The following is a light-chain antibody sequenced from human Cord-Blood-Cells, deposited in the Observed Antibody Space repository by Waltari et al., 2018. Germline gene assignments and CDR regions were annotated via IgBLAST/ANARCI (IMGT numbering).Light chain of an antibody. CDR1: SSDGGGYNY. Sequence: QSALTQPASVSGFPGQSITISCTGTSSDGGGYNYVSWYQQHPGKAPKLMIYDVSNRPSGVSNRFSGSKSGNTASLTISGLQAEDEADYYCSSYTSSSTLDVFGTGTKVTVL. CDR2: DVS. V-gene: IGLV2-14*01. CDR3: SSYTSSSTLDV. J-gene: IGLJ1*01.